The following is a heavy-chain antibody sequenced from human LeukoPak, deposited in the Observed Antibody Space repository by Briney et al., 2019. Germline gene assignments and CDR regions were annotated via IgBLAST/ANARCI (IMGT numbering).Heavy chain of an antibody. J-gene: IGHJ4*02. CDR1: GFTFSDYY. Sequence: GGSLRLSCAASGFTFSDYYMSWIRQAPGKGLEWVSYISSRSSNINYADSVKGRFTISRDNAKTSLYLRMNSLRAEDTAVYYCVRGFQADDYWGQGTLVTLSS. V-gene: IGHV3-11*05. CDR2: ISSRSSNI. CDR3: VRGFQADDY.